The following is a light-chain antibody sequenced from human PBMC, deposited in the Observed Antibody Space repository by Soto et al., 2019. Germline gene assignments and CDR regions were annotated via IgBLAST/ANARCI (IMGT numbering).Light chain of an antibody. Sequence: QSVLTQPASVSGSPGQSITISCTGTSSDVGAYDYVSWYQQHPDKATKLMIYEVSNRPSGVSNRFSGSKSVNTATLTISGLQAEDEADYYCSSYTSSSTRVFGTGTKVTV. CDR2: EVS. CDR3: SSYTSSSTRV. CDR1: SSDVGAYDY. V-gene: IGLV2-14*03. J-gene: IGLJ1*01.